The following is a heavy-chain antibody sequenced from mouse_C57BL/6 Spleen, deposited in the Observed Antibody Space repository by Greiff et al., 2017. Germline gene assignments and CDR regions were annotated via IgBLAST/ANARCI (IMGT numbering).Heavy chain of an antibody. CDR1: GFTFSDYG. CDR2: ISSGSSTI. V-gene: IGHV5-17*01. Sequence: EVKLMESGGGLVKPGGSLKLSCAASGFTFSDYGMHWVRQAPEKGLEWVAYISSGSSTIYYAATGKGRFTISRDNAKNTLFLQMTSLRSEDTAMYYCARRVGTSGYFDYWGQGTTLTVSS. D-gene: IGHD4-1*01. J-gene: IGHJ2*01. CDR3: ARRVGTSGYFDY.